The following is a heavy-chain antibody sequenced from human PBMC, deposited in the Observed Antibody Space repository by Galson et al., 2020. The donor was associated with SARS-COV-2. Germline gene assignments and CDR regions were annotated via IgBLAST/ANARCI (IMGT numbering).Heavy chain of an antibody. CDR3: ARDKLVRNYYYGVDV. CDR2: IWFDGSSE. J-gene: IGHJ6*02. D-gene: IGHD6-13*01. CDR1: GFTFSNYG. V-gene: IGHV3-33*01. Sequence: GESLKISCAASGFTFSNYGMHWVRQAPGKGLEWVAVIWFDGSSEYYTDSVKGRFTISRDNSKNTLFLLMNSLRAEDTGVYYCARDKLVRNYYYGVDVWGQGTTVTVS.